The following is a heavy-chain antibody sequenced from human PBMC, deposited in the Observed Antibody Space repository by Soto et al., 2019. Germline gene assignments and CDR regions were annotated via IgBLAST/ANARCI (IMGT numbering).Heavy chain of an antibody. J-gene: IGHJ4*02. CDR1: GGSFSSYA. CDR2: IIPIFGTA. Sequence: ASVKVSCKASGGSFSSYAISWVRQAPGQGLEWMGGIIPIFGTADYAQKFQGRVTITADESTSTGYMEVSSLRSEDTAVYYCATYLRSYCGGDCPFGYWGQGTLVTVSS. D-gene: IGHD2-21*02. V-gene: IGHV1-69*13. CDR3: ATYLRSYCGGDCPFGY.